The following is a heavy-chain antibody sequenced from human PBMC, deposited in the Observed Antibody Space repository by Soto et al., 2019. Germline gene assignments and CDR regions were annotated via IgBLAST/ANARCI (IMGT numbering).Heavy chain of an antibody. Sequence: GGSLRLSCAASGFTFSDYYMSWIRQAPGKGLEWVSYISSSGSTIYYADSVKGRFTISRDNANNSLYLQMNSLRAEDTAVYYCARERAPTTYYYDSSGYYYDVDYWGQGTLVTVSS. CDR2: ISSSGSTI. CDR3: ARERAPTTYYYDSSGYYYDVDY. D-gene: IGHD3-22*01. CDR1: GFTFSDYY. V-gene: IGHV3-11*04. J-gene: IGHJ4*02.